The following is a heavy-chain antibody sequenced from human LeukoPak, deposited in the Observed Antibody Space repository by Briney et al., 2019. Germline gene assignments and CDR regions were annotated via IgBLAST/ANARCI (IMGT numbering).Heavy chain of an antibody. Sequence: GGSLRLSCAVSGFIFSNYAMSWVRQAPGKGLEWVSTISGSGGSTYDADFVKGRFTISRDNSKNTLYLQMNSLRAEDTAVYYCVKPPCTSCYLFRMDVWGQGTTVTVSS. CDR1: GFIFSNYA. D-gene: IGHD2-2*01. V-gene: IGHV3-23*01. CDR3: VKPPCTSCYLFRMDV. CDR2: ISGSGGST. J-gene: IGHJ6*02.